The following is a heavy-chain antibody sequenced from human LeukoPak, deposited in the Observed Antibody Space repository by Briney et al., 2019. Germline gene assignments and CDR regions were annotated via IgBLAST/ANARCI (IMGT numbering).Heavy chain of an antibody. J-gene: IGHJ3*02. CDR1: GGSISHQY. Sequence: SSETLSLTCTVSGGSISHQYWSWIRQPPGKGLEWIGYSYYTGSTNYNPSLKSRVTISVDRSKNQFSLKLSSVTAADTAVYYCARGRGNWRQMMGAFDIWGQGTMVTVSS. CDR3: ARGRGNWRQMMGAFDI. V-gene: IGHV4-59*11. D-gene: IGHD1-1*01. CDR2: SYYTGST.